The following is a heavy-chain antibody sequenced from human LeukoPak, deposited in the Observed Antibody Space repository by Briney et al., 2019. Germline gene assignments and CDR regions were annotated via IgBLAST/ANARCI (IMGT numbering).Heavy chain of an antibody. CDR2: IYYSGST. CDR1: GGSISSYY. CDR3: ASGRDGYNSY. V-gene: IGHV4-59*01. Sequence: SETLSLTCTVSGGSISSYYWSWIRQPPGRGLEWIGYIYYSGSTNYNPSLKSRVTISVDTSKNQFSLKLNSVAAADTAVYYCASGRDGYNSYWGQGTLVTVSS. D-gene: IGHD5-24*01. J-gene: IGHJ4*02.